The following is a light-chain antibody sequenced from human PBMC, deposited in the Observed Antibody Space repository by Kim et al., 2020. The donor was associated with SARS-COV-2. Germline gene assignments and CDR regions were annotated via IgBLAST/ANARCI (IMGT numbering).Light chain of an antibody. CDR1: SSDVGGYNT. J-gene: IGLJ2*01. Sequence: GQSVNIACTGTSSDVGGYNTVSWYQQRPGKAHRLMLFDVIKRPSGVPDRFSGSKSGNTASLTISGLQVEDEADYYCCSYAGTHTVVFGGGTQLTVL. CDR2: DVI. CDR3: CSYAGTHTVV. V-gene: IGLV2-11*03.